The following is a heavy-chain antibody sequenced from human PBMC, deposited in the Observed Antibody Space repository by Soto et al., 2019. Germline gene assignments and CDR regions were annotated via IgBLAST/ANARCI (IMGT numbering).Heavy chain of an antibody. J-gene: IGHJ6*03. Sequence: QVQLVESGGGVVQPGGSLRLSCPASGFTFRNYAMHWVRQAPGKGLECLAVIAYDGSNAFYRDSVKGRFTISRDNSKNTLYLHMNSLRSEDTGVYYCARGDREDILVVVGARPGEYDIDIWGQGTTVTVSS. D-gene: IGHD2-15*01. CDR3: ARGDREDILVVVGARPGEYDIDI. V-gene: IGHV3-30-3*01. CDR2: IAYDGSNA. CDR1: GFTFRNYA.